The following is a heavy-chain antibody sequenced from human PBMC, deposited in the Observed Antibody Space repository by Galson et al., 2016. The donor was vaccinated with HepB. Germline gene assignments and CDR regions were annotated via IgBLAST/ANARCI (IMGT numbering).Heavy chain of an antibody. D-gene: IGHD4-23*01. CDR1: GFTFSTYG. V-gene: IGHV3-33*01. Sequence: SLRLSCAASGFTFSTYGMHWVRQAPGKGLEWVAVIWFDGSNKYYADSVKGRFTISRDNSKNSLYLQMNSLRVEDTAVYYCARDQLRSSAKFWSYYYGMDVWGQGTTVTVSS. CDR2: IWFDGSNK. CDR3: ARDQLRSSAKFWSYYYGMDV. J-gene: IGHJ6*02.